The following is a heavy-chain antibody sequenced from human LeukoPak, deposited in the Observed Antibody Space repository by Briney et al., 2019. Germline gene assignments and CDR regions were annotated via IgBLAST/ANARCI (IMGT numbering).Heavy chain of an antibody. CDR2: IYYSGST. V-gene: IGHV4-59*12. CDR1: GGSISSYY. J-gene: IGHJ4*02. CDR3: AREGASVTNFDY. Sequence: SETLSLTCTVSGGSISSYYWSWIRQPPGKGLEWIGYIYYSGSTNYNPSLKSRVTISVDTSKNQFSLKLSSVTAADTALYFCAREGASVTNFDYWGQGTLVTVSS. D-gene: IGHD1-26*01.